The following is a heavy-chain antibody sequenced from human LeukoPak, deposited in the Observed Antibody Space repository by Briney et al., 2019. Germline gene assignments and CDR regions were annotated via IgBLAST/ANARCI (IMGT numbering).Heavy chain of an antibody. J-gene: IGHJ4*02. D-gene: IGHD2-15*01. Sequence: GGSLRLSCAASGFTFSSYSMNWVRQAPGKGPEWVSSISSSSSYIYYADSVKGRFTISRDNAKNSLYLQMNSLRAEDTAVYYCARANFVKEYCSGGSCYFDYWGQGTLVTVSS. CDR3: ARANFVKEYCSGGSCYFDY. V-gene: IGHV3-21*01. CDR1: GFTFSSYS. CDR2: ISSSSSYI.